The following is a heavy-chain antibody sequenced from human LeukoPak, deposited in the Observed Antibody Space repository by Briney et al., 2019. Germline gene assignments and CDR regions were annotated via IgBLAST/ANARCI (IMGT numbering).Heavy chain of an antibody. CDR1: GFTFRRSY. CDR3: AKDKGREVDY. J-gene: IGHJ4*02. V-gene: IGHV3-66*01. CDR2: IYAGGRV. Sequence: PGGTLRLSCAISGFTFRRSYMTWVRPAPGKGLECVSLIYAGGRVFYGDSVKGRFTISRDNSKNTLYLQMSGLRAEDTAVYYCAKDKGREVDYWGQGNLVTVSS.